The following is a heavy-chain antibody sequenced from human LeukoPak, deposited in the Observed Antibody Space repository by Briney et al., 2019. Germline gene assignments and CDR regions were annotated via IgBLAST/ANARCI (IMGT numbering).Heavy chain of an antibody. CDR1: GFTVSSNY. Sequence: GGSLRLSCAASGFTVSSNYMSWVRQAPGKGLEWVSVIYSGGSTYYADSVKGRFTISRDNSKNALYLQMNSLRAEDTAVYYCAGTKYSSGWYAGYWGQGTLVTVSS. D-gene: IGHD6-19*01. CDR2: IYSGGST. V-gene: IGHV3-53*01. CDR3: AGTKYSSGWYAGY. J-gene: IGHJ4*02.